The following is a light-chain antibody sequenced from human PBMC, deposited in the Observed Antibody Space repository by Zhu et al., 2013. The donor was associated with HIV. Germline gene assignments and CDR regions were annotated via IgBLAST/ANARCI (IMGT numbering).Light chain of an antibody. Sequence: QSALTQPASVSGSPGQSVTISCTGASGDIGGYNYVSWYQQLPGTAPKLLIYDNNKRPSGIPDRFSGSKSGTSATLGITGLQTGDEADYYCGTWDSSLSAVVFGGGTKLTVL. CDR1: SGDIGGYNY. CDR3: GTWDSSLSAVV. J-gene: IGLJ2*01. V-gene: IGLV1-51*01. CDR2: DNN.